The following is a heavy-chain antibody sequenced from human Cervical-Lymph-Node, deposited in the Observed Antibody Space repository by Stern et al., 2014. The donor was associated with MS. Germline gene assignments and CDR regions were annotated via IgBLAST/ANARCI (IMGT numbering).Heavy chain of an antibody. D-gene: IGHD1-26*01. Sequence: VHLVESGAEVEKPGASVKVSCKASGYTFTSYGISWVRQAPGQGLEWMGWISAYNGNTRYAQKFRGRVTLTTDTSTSTAYMELRSLISDDTAVYYCARDGVGNDDAFDIWGQGTLVTVSS. CDR2: ISAYNGNT. CDR1: GYTFTSYG. V-gene: IGHV1-18*01. J-gene: IGHJ3*02. CDR3: ARDGVGNDDAFDI.